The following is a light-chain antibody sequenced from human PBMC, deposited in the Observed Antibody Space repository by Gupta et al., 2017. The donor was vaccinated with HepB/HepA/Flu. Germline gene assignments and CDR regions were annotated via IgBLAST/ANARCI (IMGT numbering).Light chain of an antibody. CDR1: GSKIGSNT. V-gene: IGLV1-44*01. J-gene: IGLJ1*01. CDR3: AAWDDSRSVYV. Sequence: SVLTQPPSASWTPGQSASISGSGSGSKIGSNTVNWYRQHPGTAPKLLIYNNNTRPSGVPDRFSGSKSVTSATLAISGLQAEDEADFYCAAWDDSRSVYVCGTGTKVTVL. CDR2: NNN.